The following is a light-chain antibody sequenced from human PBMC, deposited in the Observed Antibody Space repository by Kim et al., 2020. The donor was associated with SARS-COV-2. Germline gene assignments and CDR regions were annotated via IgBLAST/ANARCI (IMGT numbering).Light chain of an antibody. CDR2: AAS. J-gene: IGKJ1*01. V-gene: IGKV1D-16*01. CDR3: QKYDSYPRT. CDR1: QSITSW. Sequence: DIQMTQSPSSLPASVGDRVTITCRASQSITSWLAWYQQKPEKAPKSLIYAASSLQSGVPSRFRGSGSGTDFTLTINSLQPEDFATYFCQKYDSYPRTFGPGNKVDIK.